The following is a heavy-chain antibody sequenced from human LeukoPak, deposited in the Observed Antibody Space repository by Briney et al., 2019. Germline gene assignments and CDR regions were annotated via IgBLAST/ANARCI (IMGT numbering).Heavy chain of an antibody. Sequence: PSETLSLTCAVYGGSFSGYYWSWIRQPPGEGLEWIGEINHSGSTNYNPSLKSRVTISVDTSKNQFSLKLSSVTAADTAVYYCARGRYDDSSGYYNWFDPWGQGTLVTVSS. V-gene: IGHV4-34*01. CDR1: GGSFSGYY. CDR2: INHSGST. D-gene: IGHD3-22*01. CDR3: ARGRYDDSSGYYNWFDP. J-gene: IGHJ5*02.